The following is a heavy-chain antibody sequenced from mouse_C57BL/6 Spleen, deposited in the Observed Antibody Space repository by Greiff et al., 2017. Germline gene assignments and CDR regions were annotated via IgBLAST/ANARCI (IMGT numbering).Heavy chain of an antibody. Sequence: VQLQESGAELVRPGTSVKVSCKASGYAFTNYLIEWVKQRPGQGLEWIGVINPGSGGTNYNEKFKGKATLTADKSSSTAYMQLSSLTSEDSAVXFCSRFFYYGSSYDYWGQGTTLTVSS. D-gene: IGHD1-1*01. CDR1: GYAFTNYL. CDR2: INPGSGGT. CDR3: SRFFYYGSSYDY. J-gene: IGHJ2*01. V-gene: IGHV1-54*01.